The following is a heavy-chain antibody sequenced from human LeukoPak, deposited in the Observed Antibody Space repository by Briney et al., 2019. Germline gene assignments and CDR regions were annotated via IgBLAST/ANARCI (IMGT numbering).Heavy chain of an antibody. Sequence: ASVKVSCKASGYXFTSYYMHWVRQAPGQGLEWMGIIDPGGGSTSYAQKFQGRVTMTRDTSTSTVYMELRSLKSEDTAVYYCATKWLREGDYFDYWGQGTVVTVSS. CDR1: GYXFTSYY. CDR3: ATKWLREGDYFDY. V-gene: IGHV1-46*01. D-gene: IGHD5-12*01. J-gene: IGHJ4*02. CDR2: IDPGGGST.